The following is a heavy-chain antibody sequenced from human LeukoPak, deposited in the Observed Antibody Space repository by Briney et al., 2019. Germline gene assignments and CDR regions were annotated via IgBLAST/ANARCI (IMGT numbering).Heavy chain of an antibody. CDR1: GFTFSSYG. CDR2: IRYDGSNK. V-gene: IGHV3-30*02. Sequence: PGGSLRLSCAASGFTFSSYGMHWVRQAPGKGLEWVAFIRYDGSNKYYADSVKGRFTISRDNSKNTLYLQTNSLRAEDTAVYYCAKDLGYCSGGSCYSGYFDYWGQGTLVTVSS. J-gene: IGHJ4*02. D-gene: IGHD2-15*01. CDR3: AKDLGYCSGGSCYSGYFDY.